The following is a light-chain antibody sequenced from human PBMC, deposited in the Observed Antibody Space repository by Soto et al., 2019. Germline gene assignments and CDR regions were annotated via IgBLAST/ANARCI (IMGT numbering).Light chain of an antibody. J-gene: IGLJ1*01. CDR3: GSYTSSSSRV. Sequence: QSALTQPASVSGSPGQSITISCTGTSSDVGAYNFVSWYQQHPGKAPKVMIYDVTNRPSGVSDRFSGSKSGNTASLTISGLQAEDAAHYYSGSYTSSSSRVFGTGTKLTVL. CDR1: SSDVGAYNF. V-gene: IGLV2-14*01. CDR2: DVT.